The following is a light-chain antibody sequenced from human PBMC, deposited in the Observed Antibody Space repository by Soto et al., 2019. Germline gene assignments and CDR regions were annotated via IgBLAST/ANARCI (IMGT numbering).Light chain of an antibody. CDR3: QQRLNWPPG. CDR1: QSVTNY. V-gene: IGKV3-11*01. J-gene: IGKJ1*01. Sequence: EIFLTQSPDTLSLSPGERATLTCRASQSVTNYIAWYQQRPGQALRLLIYDASNRATGVPARFSGSRSGTDFTLTISDLEPADFGLYYCQQRLNWPPGFGQGTKVDIK. CDR2: DAS.